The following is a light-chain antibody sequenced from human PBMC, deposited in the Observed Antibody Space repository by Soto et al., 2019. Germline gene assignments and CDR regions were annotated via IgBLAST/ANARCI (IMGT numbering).Light chain of an antibody. V-gene: IGLV2-14*01. CDR1: SSDVGGYNY. J-gene: IGLJ1*01. Sequence: QSALTQPASVSGSPVQSITVSCTGASSDVGGYNYVSWYQQHPGKAPRLMIYDVSNRPSGVPNRFSGSKSGNTASLTISGLQAEDEADYYCSSYTSSSTYVFGTGTKVTVL. CDR3: SSYTSSSTYV. CDR2: DVS.